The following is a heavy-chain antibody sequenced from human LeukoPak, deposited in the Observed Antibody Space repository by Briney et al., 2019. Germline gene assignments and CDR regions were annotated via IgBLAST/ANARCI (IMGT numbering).Heavy chain of an antibody. CDR3: ATEDLRTGYWCFDL. V-gene: IGHV3-74*03. CDR1: GFSFTNYW. CDR2: MNSDGGRT. Sequence: GGCLRLSCAASGFSFTNYWMHWVGQAAGKGGGGGSRMNSDGGRTTYADSVKGGFTISRDKAKKTLYLQMNSLRAEDTALYYCATEDLRTGYWCFDLWGRGTLVTVSS. D-gene: IGHD4-17*01. J-gene: IGHJ2*01.